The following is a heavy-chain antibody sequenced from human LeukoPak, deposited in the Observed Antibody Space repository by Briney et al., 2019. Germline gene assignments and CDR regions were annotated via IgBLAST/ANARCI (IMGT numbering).Heavy chain of an antibody. CDR3: VRLGNVAYCGGDCYPDY. D-gene: IGHD2-21*02. V-gene: IGHV1-69*04. J-gene: IGHJ4*02. CDR2: IIPILGIA. CDR1: GGTFSSYA. Sequence: SVKVSCKASGGTFSSYAISWVRQAPGQGLEWMGRIIPILGIANYAQKFQGRVTITADKSTSTAYMELSSLRSEDTAVYYCVRLGNVAYCGGDCYPDYWGQGTLVTVSS.